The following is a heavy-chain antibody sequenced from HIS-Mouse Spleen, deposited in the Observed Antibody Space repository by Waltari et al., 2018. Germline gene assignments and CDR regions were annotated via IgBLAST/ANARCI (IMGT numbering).Heavy chain of an antibody. CDR3: ASVYDYVWGSYDY. CDR2: NNPNGGGK. CDR1: GYTFTGYY. V-gene: IGHV1-2*02. J-gene: IGHJ4*02. Sequence: QVQLVQSGAEVKKPGASVKVSCKASGYTFTGYYMHWVRQAPGQGLVWSGGNNPNGGGKNYAQKFQGRVTMTRDTSISTAYMELSRLRSDDTAVYYCASVYDYVWGSYDYWGQGTLVTVSS. D-gene: IGHD3-16*01.